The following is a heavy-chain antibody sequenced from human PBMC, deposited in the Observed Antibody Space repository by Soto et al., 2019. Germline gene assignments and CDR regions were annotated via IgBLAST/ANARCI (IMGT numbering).Heavy chain of an antibody. V-gene: IGHV6-1*01. CDR2: TYYRPKWYN. J-gene: IGHJ6*02. Sequence: SQTLSLTCAISGDSVSSNSAAWNWIRQSPSRGLEWLGRTYYRPKWYNDYALSVKSRITINPDTSKNKYSLQLNSVTPEDTAVYYCARTRVYDSYNYYGMAVWGQGTTVTVSS. D-gene: IGHD3-3*01. CDR3: ARTRVYDSYNYYGMAV. CDR1: GDSVSSNSAA.